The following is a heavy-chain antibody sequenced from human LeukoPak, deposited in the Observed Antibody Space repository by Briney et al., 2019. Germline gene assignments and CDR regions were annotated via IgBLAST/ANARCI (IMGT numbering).Heavy chain of an antibody. CDR3: ARTDFWSGYIDY. J-gene: IGHJ4*02. Sequence: GASVKVSCKASGHTFNNFGISWVRQAPGQGLEWMGWISAYNGNTNYAQKLQGRVTMTTDTSTSTAYMDLRSLRSDDTAVYYCARTDFWSGYIDYWGQGTLVTVSS. CDR1: GHTFNNFG. D-gene: IGHD3-3*01. V-gene: IGHV1-18*01. CDR2: ISAYNGNT.